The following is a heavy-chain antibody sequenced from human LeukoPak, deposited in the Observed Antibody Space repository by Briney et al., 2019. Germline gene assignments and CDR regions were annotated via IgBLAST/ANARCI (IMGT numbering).Heavy chain of an antibody. CDR1: GFAFSSYA. D-gene: IGHD3-22*01. CDR3: ARDRGSTMIAPPAFDI. J-gene: IGHJ3*02. CDR2: ISASGGST. V-gene: IGHV3-23*01. Sequence: GGSLRLSCAASGFAFSSYAMSWVRQAPGKGLEWVSAISASGGSTYYADSVKGRFTISRDNSKNTLYLQMNSLRAEDTAVYYCARDRGSTMIAPPAFDIWGQGTMVTVSS.